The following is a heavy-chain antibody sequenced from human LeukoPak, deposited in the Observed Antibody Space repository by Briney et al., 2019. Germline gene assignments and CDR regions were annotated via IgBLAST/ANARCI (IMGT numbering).Heavy chain of an antibody. CDR2: IKPDGSDS. J-gene: IGHJ4*02. Sequence: PGGSLRLSCAASGFTFSAFWMSWVRQGPGKGLGWVASIKPDGSDSHHVDSVMGRFTISRDNAKNLLYLQMNSLSAEDTAVYYCARLFGGVTTFDYWGQGALVTVSS. CDR1: GFTFSAFW. V-gene: IGHV3-7*01. CDR3: ARLFGGVTTFDY. D-gene: IGHD4-17*01.